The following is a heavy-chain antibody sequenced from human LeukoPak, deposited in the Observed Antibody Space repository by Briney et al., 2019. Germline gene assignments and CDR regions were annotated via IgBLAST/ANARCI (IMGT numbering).Heavy chain of an antibody. J-gene: IGHJ4*02. CDR3: AWSGYSYGLRGYFDY. CDR2: ISSSSSYI. Sequence: GGSLRLSCTASGFTFGDYTMTWFRQAPGKGLEWVSSISSSSSYIYYADSVKGRFTISRDNAKNSLYLQMNSLRAEDTAVYYCAWSGYSYGLRGYFDYWGQGTLVTVSS. V-gene: IGHV3-21*01. D-gene: IGHD5-18*01. CDR1: GFTFGDYT.